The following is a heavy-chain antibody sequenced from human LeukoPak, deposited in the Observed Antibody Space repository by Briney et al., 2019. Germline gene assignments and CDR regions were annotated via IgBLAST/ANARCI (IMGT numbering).Heavy chain of an antibody. CDR3: ARGSTTYEAFDI. V-gene: IGHV4-61*01. Sequence: SETLSLTCTVSGGSVSSGRYYWIWIRQPPGKGLEWIGYIYYSGSTNYNPSLKSRVTISVDTSKNQFSLKLSSVTAADTAVYYCARGSTTYEAFDIWGQGTMVTVSS. D-gene: IGHD2-2*01. J-gene: IGHJ3*02. CDR2: IYYSGST. CDR1: GGSVSSGRYY.